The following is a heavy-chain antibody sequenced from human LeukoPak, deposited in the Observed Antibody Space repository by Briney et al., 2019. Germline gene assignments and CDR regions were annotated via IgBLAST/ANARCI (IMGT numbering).Heavy chain of an antibody. CDR3: ARRGYSGYVSSLDN. Sequence: SETLSLTCAVYGGSFSGYYWSWIRQPPGKGLEWIGEINRSGSTNYNPSLKSRVTISVDTSKNQFSLKLSSVTAADTAVYYCARRGYSGYVSSLDNWGQGTLVTVSS. CDR1: GGSFSGYY. V-gene: IGHV4-34*01. CDR2: INRSGST. J-gene: IGHJ4*02. D-gene: IGHD5-12*01.